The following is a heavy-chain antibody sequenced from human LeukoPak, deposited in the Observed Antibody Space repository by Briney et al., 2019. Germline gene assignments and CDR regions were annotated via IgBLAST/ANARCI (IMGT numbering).Heavy chain of an antibody. V-gene: IGHV3-48*03. CDR3: AELGITMIEGV. CDR2: ISSSGSTI. CDR1: GFTFSSYE. Sequence: GGSLRLSCAASGFTFSSYEMNWVRQAPGKGLEWVSYISSSGSTIYYADSVKGRFTISRDNAKNSLYLQMNSLRAEDTAVYYCAELGITMIEGVWGKGTTVTISS. J-gene: IGHJ6*04. D-gene: IGHD3-22*01.